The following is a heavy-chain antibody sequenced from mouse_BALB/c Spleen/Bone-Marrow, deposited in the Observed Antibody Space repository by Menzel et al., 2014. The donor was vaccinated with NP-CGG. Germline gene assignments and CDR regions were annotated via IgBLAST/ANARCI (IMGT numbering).Heavy chain of an antibody. CDR3: ARSNGNYMLAY. J-gene: IGHJ3*01. D-gene: IGHD2-1*01. Sequence: VQLQQSGAELARPGASVKMSCKASGYTFTSYTMHWVKQRPGQGLEWIGYINPSSGYTNYNQKFKDKATLTADKSSSAAYMQLSSLTSEDSAVYYCARSNGNYMLAYWGQGTLVTVSA. CDR1: GYTFTSYT. V-gene: IGHV1-4*01. CDR2: INPSSGYT.